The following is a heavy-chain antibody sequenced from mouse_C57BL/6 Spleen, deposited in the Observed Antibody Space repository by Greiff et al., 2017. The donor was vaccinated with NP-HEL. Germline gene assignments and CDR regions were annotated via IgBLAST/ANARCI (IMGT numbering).Heavy chain of an antibody. V-gene: IGHV2-2*01. D-gene: IGHD2-3*01. CDR3: ARNGWLLQDWYFDV. CDR2: IWSGGST. CDR1: GFSLTSYG. Sequence: VQLQQSGPGLVQPSQSLSITCTVSGFSLTSYGVHWVRQSPGKGLEWLGVIWSGGSTDYNAAFISRLSISKDNSTSQVFFKRNSLQADDTAIYYCARNGWLLQDWYFDVWGTGTTVTVSS. J-gene: IGHJ1*03.